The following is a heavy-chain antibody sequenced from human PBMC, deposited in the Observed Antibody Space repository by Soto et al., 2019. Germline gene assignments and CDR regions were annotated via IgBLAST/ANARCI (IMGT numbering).Heavy chain of an antibody. Sequence: QVQLVESGGGVVQPGRSLRLSCAASGFTFSNYGMHWVRQAPGKGLEWVAVISYDGSNKYYADSVKGRLTISRDNSKNTLYGQMNSLGAEDTAVYYCAKELSPCAFDFWGQGTMVTVSS. J-gene: IGHJ3*01. CDR2: ISYDGSNK. V-gene: IGHV3-30*18. CDR1: GFTFSNYG. CDR3: AKELSPCAFDF.